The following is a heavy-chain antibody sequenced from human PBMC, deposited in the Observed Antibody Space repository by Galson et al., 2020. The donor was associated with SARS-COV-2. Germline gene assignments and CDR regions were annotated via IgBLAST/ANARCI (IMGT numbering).Heavy chain of an antibody. CDR3: ARLLRRYFDSYYNFDY. D-gene: IGHD3-9*01. J-gene: IGHJ4*02. Sequence: SGPTLVKPTETLTLTCTVSGLSLSNARMGVSWIRQPPAKALEWLAHIFSNDEKSYSTSLKSRLTISKDTSKSQVVLTMTNMDPVDTATYYCARLLRRYFDSYYNFDYWGQGTLVTVSS. CDR2: IFSNDEK. CDR1: GLSLSNARMG. V-gene: IGHV2-26*01.